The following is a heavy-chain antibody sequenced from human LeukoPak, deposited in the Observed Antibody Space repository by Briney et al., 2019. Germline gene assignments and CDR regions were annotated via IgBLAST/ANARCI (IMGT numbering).Heavy chain of an antibody. CDR3: ARVGSGWSYYYYMDV. J-gene: IGHJ6*03. Sequence: ASVKVSCKASGYIFTSIAVNWVRQAPGQGLEWMGWINTNTGNPTYAQGFTGRFVFSLDTSVSTAYLQISSLKAEDTAVYYCARVGSGWSYYYYMDVWGKGTTVTVSS. D-gene: IGHD6-19*01. V-gene: IGHV7-4-1*02. CDR2: INTNTGNP. CDR1: GYIFTSIA.